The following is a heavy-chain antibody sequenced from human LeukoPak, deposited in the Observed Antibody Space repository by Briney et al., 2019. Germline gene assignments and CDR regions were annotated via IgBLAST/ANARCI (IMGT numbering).Heavy chain of an antibody. Sequence: SETLSLTCAVYGGSFSGYYWSWIRQPPGKGLEWIGEINHSGSTNCNPSLKSRVTISVDTSKNQFSLKLSSVTAADTAVYYCASITWFGEKGFDYWGQGTLVTVSS. CDR3: ASITWFGEKGFDY. CDR2: INHSGST. V-gene: IGHV4-34*01. CDR1: GGSFSGYY. D-gene: IGHD3-10*01. J-gene: IGHJ4*02.